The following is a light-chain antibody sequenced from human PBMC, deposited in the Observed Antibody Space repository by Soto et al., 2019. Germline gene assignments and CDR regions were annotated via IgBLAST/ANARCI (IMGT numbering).Light chain of an antibody. J-gene: IGLJ1*01. Sequence: QSVLTQPASVSGSPGQSITISCTGTSIDFGNYNLVSWYQQHPGKVPKLILFEVNKRPSGVSGRFSGSKSGNTASLTISGLQAEDEADYYCCSFTSSNTHVFGTGTKLTVL. CDR1: SIDFGNYNL. CDR2: EVN. CDR3: CSFTSSNTHV. V-gene: IGLV2-23*02.